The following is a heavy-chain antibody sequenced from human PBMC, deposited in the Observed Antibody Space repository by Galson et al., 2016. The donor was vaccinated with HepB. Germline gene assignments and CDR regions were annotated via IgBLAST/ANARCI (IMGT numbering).Heavy chain of an antibody. J-gene: IGHJ6*02. CDR3: AKSSEGLLRYSGLDV. V-gene: IGHV4-4*02. CDR1: GASISSTNW. Sequence: SETLSLTCAVSGASISSTNWWSWVRQPPGKGLEWIGEIYHHGNANYNSSLKGRVTISVDKSKNQVSLKLSSVTAADTAVYYCAKSSEGLLRYSGLDVWGLGTTVTVSS. CDR2: IYHHGNA. D-gene: IGHD4-11*01.